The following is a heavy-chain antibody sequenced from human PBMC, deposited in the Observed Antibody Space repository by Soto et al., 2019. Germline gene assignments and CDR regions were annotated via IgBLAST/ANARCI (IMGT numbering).Heavy chain of an antibody. CDR2: IYYSGST. CDR1: GGSISSYY. Sequence: SETLSLTXTVSGGSISSYYWSWIRQPPGKGLEWIGYIYYSGSTNYNPSLKSRVTISVDTSKNQFSLKLSSVTAADTAVYYCARVTGYYDFWSGNSYYYYGMDVWGQGTTVTVSS. CDR3: ARVTGYYDFWSGNSYYYYGMDV. J-gene: IGHJ6*02. D-gene: IGHD3-3*01. V-gene: IGHV4-59*01.